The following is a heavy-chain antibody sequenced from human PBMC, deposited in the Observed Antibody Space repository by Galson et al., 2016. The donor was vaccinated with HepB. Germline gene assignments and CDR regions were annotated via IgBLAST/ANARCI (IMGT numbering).Heavy chain of an antibody. J-gene: IGHJ3*02. CDR1: GFTFDDYG. V-gene: IGHV3-20*04. D-gene: IGHD3-22*01. CDR2: INRHGGTT. CDR3: AKSSGYYFVDSFDM. Sequence: SLRLSCAASGFTFDDYGMNWARQVPGKGLEWVSGINRHGGTTHYVDSVKGRFTISRDNAKTSLYLQMNSPRAGDTALYYCAKSSGYYFVDSFDMWGQGTMVTVSS.